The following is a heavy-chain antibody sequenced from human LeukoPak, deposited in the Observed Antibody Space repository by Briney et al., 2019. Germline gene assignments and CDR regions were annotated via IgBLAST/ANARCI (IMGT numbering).Heavy chain of an antibody. CDR3: ARFFLGFRDAKAFDY. CDR2: INHSGST. D-gene: IGHD3-10*01. Sequence: SETLSLTCAVYGGSFSGYYWSWIRQPPGKGLEWIGEINHSGSTNYNPSLKSRVTISVDTSKNQFSLKLSSVTAADTAVYYCARFFLGFRDAKAFDYWGQGTLVTVSS. V-gene: IGHV4-34*01. CDR1: GGSFSGYY. J-gene: IGHJ4*02.